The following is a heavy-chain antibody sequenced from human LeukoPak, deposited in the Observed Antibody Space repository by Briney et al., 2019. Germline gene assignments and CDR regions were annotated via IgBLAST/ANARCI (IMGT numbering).Heavy chain of an antibody. CDR2: ISYDGSNK. CDR1: GFTFSSYG. D-gene: IGHD3-3*01. CDR3: AKEGRFSHYYMDV. J-gene: IGHJ6*03. Sequence: PGGSLRLSCAASGFTFSSYGMHWVRQAPGKGLEWVAVISYDGSNKYYADSVKGRFTISRDNSKNTLYLQMNSLRAEDTAVYYCAKEGRFSHYYMDVWGKGTTVTVSS. V-gene: IGHV3-30*18.